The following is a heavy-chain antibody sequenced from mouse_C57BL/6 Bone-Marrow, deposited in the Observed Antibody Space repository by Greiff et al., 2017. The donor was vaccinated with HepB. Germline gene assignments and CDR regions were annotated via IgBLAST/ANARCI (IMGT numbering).Heavy chain of an antibody. CDR1: GFSLTSYA. V-gene: IGHV2-9-1*01. CDR3: ARGDYGSSAWFAY. D-gene: IGHD1-1*01. J-gene: IGHJ3*01. Sequence: VQLQESGPGLVAPSQSLSITCTVSGFSLTSYAISWVRQPPGKGLEWLGEIWTGGGTNYNSALKSRRSISTDNSKSQVFLKMNSLQTDDTARYYCARGDYGSSAWFAYWGQGTLVTVSA. CDR2: IWTGGGT.